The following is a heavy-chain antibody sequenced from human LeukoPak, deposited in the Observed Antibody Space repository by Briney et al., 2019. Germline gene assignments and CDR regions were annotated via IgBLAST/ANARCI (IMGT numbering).Heavy chain of an antibody. CDR1: GYTFTSYA. CDR3: ARDPSRPTHYYDSSGYSTGYYFDY. J-gene: IGHJ4*02. D-gene: IGHD3-22*01. CDR2: INAGNGNT. V-gene: IGHV1-3*01. Sequence: ASVKVSCKASGYTFTSYAMHWVRQAPGQRLEWMGWINAGNGNTKYSQKFQGRVTITRDTSASTAYMELSSLRSEDTAVYYCARDPSRPTHYYDSSGYSTGYYFDYWGQGTLVTVSS.